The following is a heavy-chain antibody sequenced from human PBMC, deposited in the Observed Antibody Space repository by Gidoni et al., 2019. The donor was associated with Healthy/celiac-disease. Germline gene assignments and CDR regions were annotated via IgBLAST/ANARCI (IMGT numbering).Heavy chain of an antibody. D-gene: IGHD1-26*01. Sequence: QVQLVESGGGVVQPGRSLRLSCAASGFPLSSYGMHWVRQAPGKGLEWVAVIWYDGSNKYYADSVKGRFTISRDNSKNTLYLQMNSLRAEDTAVYYCARGRSGSYAYYFDYWGQGTLVTVSS. V-gene: IGHV3-33*01. CDR2: IWYDGSNK. CDR1: GFPLSSYG. CDR3: ARGRSGSYAYYFDY. J-gene: IGHJ4*02.